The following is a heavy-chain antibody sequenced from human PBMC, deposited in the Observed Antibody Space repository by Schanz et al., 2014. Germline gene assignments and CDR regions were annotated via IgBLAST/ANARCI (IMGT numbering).Heavy chain of an antibody. J-gene: IGHJ4*02. CDR3: AKQIHYDILTVTRN. V-gene: IGHV3-33*08. CDR2: IWSDGSGK. Sequence: GQLLESGGGLIQPGGSLRLSCAAYGFTLSSYAMHWVRQAPGKGLEWVAVIWSDGSGKYYADSVKGRFTISRDSPKNTLYLQMNSLRAEDTAVYYCAKQIHYDILTVTRNWGQGTLVTVSS. D-gene: IGHD3-9*01. CDR1: GFTLSSYA.